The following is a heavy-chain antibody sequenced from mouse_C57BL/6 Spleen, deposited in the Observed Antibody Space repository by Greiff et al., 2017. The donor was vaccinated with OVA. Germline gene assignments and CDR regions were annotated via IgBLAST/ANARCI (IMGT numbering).Heavy chain of an antibody. V-gene: IGHV1-9*01. CDR3: ATSTMVATEVGYFEV. J-gene: IGHJ1*03. CDR1: GYTFTGYW. CDR2: ILPGSGST. D-gene: IGHD2-2*01. Sequence: QVQLQQSGAELMKPGASVKLSCKATGYTFTGYWIEWVKQRPGPGLEWIGEILPGSGSTNYNEKFTGKATFTADTSSNTAYMQRSSLTTEDSAIYYCATSTMVATEVGYFEVWGTGTTVTVSS.